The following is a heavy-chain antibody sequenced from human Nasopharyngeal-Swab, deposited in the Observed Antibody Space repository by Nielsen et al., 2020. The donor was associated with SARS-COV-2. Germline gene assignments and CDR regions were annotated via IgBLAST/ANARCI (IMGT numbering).Heavy chain of an antibody. CDR1: GYTLTELS. Sequence: ASVKVSCKVSGYTLTELSMHWVRQAPAKGLEWMGGFDPEDGETIYAQTFQGRVTMTEDTSTDTAYMELSSLRSEDTAVYYCATSTVVVATNWFDPWGQGTLVTVSS. V-gene: IGHV1-24*01. CDR2: FDPEDGET. CDR3: ATSTVVVATNWFDP. D-gene: IGHD2-15*01. J-gene: IGHJ5*02.